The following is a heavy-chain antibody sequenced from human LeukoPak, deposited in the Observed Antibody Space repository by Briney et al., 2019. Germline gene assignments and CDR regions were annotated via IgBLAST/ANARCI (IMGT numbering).Heavy chain of an antibody. CDR2: ISSSGSTI. V-gene: IGHV3-48*04. D-gene: IGHD2-15*01. CDR3: ARGGSAAYYYYMDV. J-gene: IGHJ6*03. CDR1: GFTFSSYS. Sequence: GGSLRLSCAASGFTFSSYSMNWVRQAPGKGLEWVSYISSSGSTIYYADSVKGRFTISRDNAKNSLYLQMNSLRAEDTAVYYCARGGSAAYYYYMDVWGKGTTVTISS.